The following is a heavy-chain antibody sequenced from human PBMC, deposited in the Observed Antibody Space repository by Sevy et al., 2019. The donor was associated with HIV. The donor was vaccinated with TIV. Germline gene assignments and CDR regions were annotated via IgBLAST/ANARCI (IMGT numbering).Heavy chain of an antibody. CDR2: TYFRSKCLH. D-gene: IGHD3-10*01. J-gene: IGHJ5*02. V-gene: IGHV6-1*01. Sequence: SQTLSLTCDISGDSVTSSNAAWNWNRQSPSRGLEWLGKTYFRSKCLHDYADSVKSRITINPDSSKNQFSLQLKSVAPEETAVYSCAREILSRGIRGVIGSWGQGTLVTVSS. CDR3: AREILSRGIRGVIGS. CDR1: GDSVTSSNAA.